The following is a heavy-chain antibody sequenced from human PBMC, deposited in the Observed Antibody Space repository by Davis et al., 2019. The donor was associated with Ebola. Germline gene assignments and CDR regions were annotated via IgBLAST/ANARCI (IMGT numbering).Heavy chain of an antibody. J-gene: IGHJ1*01. CDR1: GFTFSSYG. Sequence: GESLKISCAASGFTFSSYGMHWVRQAPGKGLEWVAVISYDGSNKYYADSVKGRFTISRDNSKNTLYLQMNSLRAEDTAVYYCAKDIFYYDSSGYSFQHWGQGTLVTVSS. CDR2: ISYDGSNK. V-gene: IGHV3-30*18. CDR3: AKDIFYYDSSGYSFQH. D-gene: IGHD3-22*01.